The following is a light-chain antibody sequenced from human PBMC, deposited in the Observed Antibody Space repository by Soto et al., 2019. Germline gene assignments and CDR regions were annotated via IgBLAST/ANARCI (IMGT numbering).Light chain of an antibody. V-gene: IGLV2-14*01. Sequence: QSVLTQPASVSGSPGQSITISCTGTSSDVGGYSRVSWYQHHPGKAPKLMIYEVSDRPSGVSNRFSGSKSGNTASLTISGLQAEDEADYYCNSYTSSNTRVFGTGTKVTAL. CDR3: NSYTSSNTRV. J-gene: IGLJ1*01. CDR1: SSDVGGYSR. CDR2: EVS.